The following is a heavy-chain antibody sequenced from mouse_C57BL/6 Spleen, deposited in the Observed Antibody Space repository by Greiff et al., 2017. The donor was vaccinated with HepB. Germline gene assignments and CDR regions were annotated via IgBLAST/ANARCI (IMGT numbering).Heavy chain of an antibody. V-gene: IGHV6-6*01. J-gene: IGHJ1*03. CDR1: GFTFSDAW. CDR2: IRNKANNHAT. Sequence: EVHLVESGGGLVQPGGSMKLSCAASGFTFSDAWMDWVRQSPEKGLEWVAEIRNKANNHATYYAESVKGRFTISRDDSKSSVYLQMNSLRAEDTGIYYCTRGRIYYYGSSYVDWYFDVWGTGTTVTVSS. CDR3: TRGRIYYYGSSYVDWYFDV. D-gene: IGHD1-1*01.